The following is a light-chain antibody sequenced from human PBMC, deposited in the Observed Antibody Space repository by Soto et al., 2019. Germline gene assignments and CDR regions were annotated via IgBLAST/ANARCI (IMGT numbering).Light chain of an antibody. Sequence: EIVMTQSPVTLSVSPGARATLSCRASQSVRTNLAWYQQKHGQAPRLLISGATTRATGVPARFSGRGSGTEFTLTISSLQSEDFAVYSCQHENAWPPAFGHGTKREIK. J-gene: IGKJ2*01. CDR3: QHENAWPPA. V-gene: IGKV3-15*01. CDR1: QSVRTN. CDR2: GAT.